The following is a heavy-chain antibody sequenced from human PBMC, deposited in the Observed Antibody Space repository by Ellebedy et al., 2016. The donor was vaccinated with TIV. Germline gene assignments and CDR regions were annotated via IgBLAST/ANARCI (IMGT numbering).Heavy chain of an antibody. Sequence: ASVKVSCXASGYTLSRYYMHWFRQAPGQGLEWMGIIRPSGGVTEFAQSFQGRLTMTSDTSTTTVYMDLTSLTSEDTALYYCARVGNFREGNTVSSTAFDLWGQGTMVTVSS. J-gene: IGHJ3*01. CDR2: IRPSGGVT. D-gene: IGHD4-17*01. CDR3: ARVGNFREGNTVSSTAFDL. CDR1: GYTLSRYY. V-gene: IGHV1-46*01.